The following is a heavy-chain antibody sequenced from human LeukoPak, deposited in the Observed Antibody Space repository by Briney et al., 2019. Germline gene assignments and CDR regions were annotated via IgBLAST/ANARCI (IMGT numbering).Heavy chain of an antibody. CDR3: ARDNSVGDYAWWFDP. J-gene: IGHJ5*02. CDR1: GFTFSSYS. D-gene: IGHD1-26*01. Sequence: GGSLRLSCAASGFTFSSYSMNWVRQAPGKGLEWVSSISSSSNIIYYADSVKGRFTISRDNVKNSLHLQMNSLRAEDTAVYYCARDNSVGDYAWWFDPWGQGTLVTVSS. V-gene: IGHV3-21*01. CDR2: ISSSSNII.